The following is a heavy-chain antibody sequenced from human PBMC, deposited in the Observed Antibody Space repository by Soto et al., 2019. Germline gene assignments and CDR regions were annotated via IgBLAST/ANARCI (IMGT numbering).Heavy chain of an antibody. CDR1: GYTFTNYY. D-gene: IGHD4-17*01. Sequence: ASVKVSCKASGYTFTNYYMHWVRQAPGQGLEWMGWINAYNGNTTYAQKLQGRVTMTTDTSTSTAYMELRSLRSDDTAVYYCARDLHGDPSYWGQGTLVTVSS. J-gene: IGHJ4*02. V-gene: IGHV1-18*04. CDR3: ARDLHGDPSY. CDR2: INAYNGNT.